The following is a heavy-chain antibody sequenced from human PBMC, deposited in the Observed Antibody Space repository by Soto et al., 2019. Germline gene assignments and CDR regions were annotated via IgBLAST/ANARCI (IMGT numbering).Heavy chain of an antibody. J-gene: IGHJ4*02. CDR1: GGSVSSGSYY. V-gene: IGHV4-61*01. D-gene: IGHD2-2*02. CDR3: AREGYCSSTSCYRGGDY. Sequence: SETLSLTCTVSGGSVSSGSYYWNWIRQPPGKGLEWVGYIYHSGSTNYNPSLKSRVTISVDTSKNQFSLKLSSVTAADTAVYYCAREGYCSSTSCYRGGDYWGQVTLVTVSS. CDR2: IYHSGST.